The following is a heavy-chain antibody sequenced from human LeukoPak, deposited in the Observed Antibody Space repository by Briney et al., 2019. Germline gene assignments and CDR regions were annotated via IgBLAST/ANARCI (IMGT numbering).Heavy chain of an antibody. D-gene: IGHD2-15*01. J-gene: IGHJ4*02. Sequence: SQTLSLTCTVSGGSISSGGYYWRWIRQHPGRGLERNGYIYNSGSTYYNPSLKSRVTISVDTSKNQFSLKLSSVTAADTAVYYCARTSIVVVVAAWGTSSYYFDYWGQGTLVTVSS. CDR3: ARTSIVVVVAAWGTSSYYFDY. CDR2: IYNSGST. CDR1: GGSISSGGYY. V-gene: IGHV4-31*03.